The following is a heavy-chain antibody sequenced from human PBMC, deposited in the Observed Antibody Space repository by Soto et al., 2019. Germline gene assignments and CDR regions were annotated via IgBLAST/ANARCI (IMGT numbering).Heavy chain of an antibody. D-gene: IGHD2-15*01. V-gene: IGHV3-23*01. Sequence: EVQLLESGGGLVQPGGSLRLSCAASGFTFNSYAMSWVRQAPGKGLEWVSSISGSGGTTYYADSVKGRFSISRDNSKNTLFLQMNSPRAEDTAVYYCAKDPYCSGGGCYSIHGDYWGQGTLVTVSS. CDR2: ISGSGGTT. J-gene: IGHJ4*02. CDR1: GFTFNSYA. CDR3: AKDPYCSGGGCYSIHGDY.